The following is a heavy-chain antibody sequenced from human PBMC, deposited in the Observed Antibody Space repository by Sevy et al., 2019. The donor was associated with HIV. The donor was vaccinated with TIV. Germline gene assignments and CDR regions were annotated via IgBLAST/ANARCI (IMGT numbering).Heavy chain of an antibody. CDR3: ARRYFDL. J-gene: IGHJ4*02. Sequence: GGSLRLSCVASGFTFDNYWMQWVRQAPGKGLEWVANIRQDGNEIYYADSVKGRFTISRDNAKESRYLQMSNLRVEDTAIYYCARRYFDLWGQGILVTVSS. CDR2: IRQDGNEI. V-gene: IGHV3-7*01. CDR1: GFTFDNYW.